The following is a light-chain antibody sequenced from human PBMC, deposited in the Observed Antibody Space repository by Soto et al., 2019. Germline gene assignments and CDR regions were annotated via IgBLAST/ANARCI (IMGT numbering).Light chain of an antibody. CDR3: QSLNRFPHS. Sequence: DTQMTRSPSTGSGWVVDVGTSAVRASQSIGSWLAWYQQKPGKAPKLLIYKTSILESGVPSRFSGSGSGTDFSLTISSLQPEDAATYYCQSLNRFPHSFGGGTKVDIK. CDR1: QSIGSW. V-gene: IGKV1-5*03. CDR2: KTS. J-gene: IGKJ4*01.